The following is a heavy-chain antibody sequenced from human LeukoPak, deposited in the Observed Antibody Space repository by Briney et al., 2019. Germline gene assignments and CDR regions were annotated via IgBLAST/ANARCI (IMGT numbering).Heavy chain of an antibody. CDR1: GFTFSNAW. V-gene: IGHV3-30*02. D-gene: IGHD3-10*01. CDR3: AKEGEEYYYGSGSYYSA. CDR2: IRYDGSNK. Sequence: GGSLRLSCAASGFTFSNAWMSWVRQAPGKGLEWVAFIRYDGSNKYYADSVKGRFTISRDNSKNTLYLQMNSLRAEDTAVYYCAKEGEEYYYGSGSYYSAWGQGTLVTVSS. J-gene: IGHJ4*02.